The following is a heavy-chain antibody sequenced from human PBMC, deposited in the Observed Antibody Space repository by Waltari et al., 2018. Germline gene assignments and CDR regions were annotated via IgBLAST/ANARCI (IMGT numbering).Heavy chain of an antibody. CDR1: GYTFTSYA. Sequence: QVQLVQSGAEVKKPGASVKVSCKASGYTFTSYAMHWVRQAPGQRLEWMGWINAGNGNTKYSQKFQGRVTITRDTSASTAYMELSSLRSEDTAVYYCARVYSDYGGNSALFDYWGQGTLVTVSS. J-gene: IGHJ4*02. D-gene: IGHD4-17*01. CDR2: INAGNGNT. CDR3: ARVYSDYGGNSALFDY. V-gene: IGHV1-3*01.